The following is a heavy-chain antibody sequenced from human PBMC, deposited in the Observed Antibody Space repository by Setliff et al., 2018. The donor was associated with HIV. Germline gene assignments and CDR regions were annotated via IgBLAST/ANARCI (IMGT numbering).Heavy chain of an antibody. CDR3: ARETGYCTTISCYELEV. D-gene: IGHD2-2*01. CDR1: GYTFTTYA. V-gene: IGHV1-3*01. CDR2: INGGNGNT. J-gene: IGHJ4*02. Sequence: ASVKVSCKASGYTFTTYAIHWVRQAPGQRLEWMRWINGGNGNTKYSQKFQGRVIITRDTSASTAYMELSSLRSEDTAMYYCARETGYCTTISCYELEVWGQGTLVTVSS.